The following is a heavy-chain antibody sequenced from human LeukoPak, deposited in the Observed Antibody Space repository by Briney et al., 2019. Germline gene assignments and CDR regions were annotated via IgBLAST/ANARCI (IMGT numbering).Heavy chain of an antibody. V-gene: IGHV4-39*01. CDR3: ARHADSGFGELAFDF. CDR1: GGSISNNNYY. CDR2: TRYSGST. J-gene: IGHJ4*02. D-gene: IGHD3-10*01. Sequence: SKTLSLTCTVSGGSISNNNYYWGWLRQPPGKGLEGIGSTRYSGSTHYNPSLRRRVTISEDMSKNQFSLRFSSVTAADTAVYYCARHADSGFGELAFDFWGQGTLVTVSS.